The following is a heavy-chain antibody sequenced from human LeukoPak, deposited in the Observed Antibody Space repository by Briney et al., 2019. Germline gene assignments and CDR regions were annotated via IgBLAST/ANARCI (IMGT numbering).Heavy chain of an antibody. Sequence: ASVKVSCKASGYTFTDYYMHWVRQAPGQGLEWMGWIIPNSGDTDYAQKFQGRVTMTRDTSISAAYMELSRLRSDDTAVYYCARDKMATNPLTLPYWGQGTLFTVSS. CDR2: IIPNSGDT. V-gene: IGHV1-2*02. J-gene: IGHJ4*02. CDR3: ARDKMATNPLTLPY. D-gene: IGHD5-24*01. CDR1: GYTFTDYY.